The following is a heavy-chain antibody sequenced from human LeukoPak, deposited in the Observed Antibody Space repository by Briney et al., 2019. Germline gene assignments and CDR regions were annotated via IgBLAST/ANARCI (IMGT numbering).Heavy chain of an antibody. CDR3: ARTYYYDSSGYPPDY. D-gene: IGHD3-22*01. CDR2: INPNSGGT. V-gene: IGHV1-2*02. J-gene: IGHJ4*02. CDR1: GYTFTGYY. Sequence: GASVKVSCKASGYTFTGYYMHWVRQAPGQGLEWMGWINPNSGGTNYAQKFQGRVTMTRDTSISTAYMELSRLRSDDTAVYYCARTYYYDSSGYPPDYWGQGTLVTVSS.